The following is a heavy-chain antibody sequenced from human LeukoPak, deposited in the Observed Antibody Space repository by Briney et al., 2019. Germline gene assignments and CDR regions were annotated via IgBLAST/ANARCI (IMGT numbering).Heavy chain of an antibody. CDR1: GYTFTSYD. Sequence: ASVKVSCKASGYTFTSYDINWVRQATGQGLEWMGWMNPNSGNTGYAQKFQGRVTITRNTSISTAYMELSSLRSEDTVVYYCARVLRAGFWSGYYMGYWGQGTLVTVSS. J-gene: IGHJ4*02. D-gene: IGHD3-3*01. V-gene: IGHV1-8*03. CDR3: ARVLRAGFWSGYYMGY. CDR2: MNPNSGNT.